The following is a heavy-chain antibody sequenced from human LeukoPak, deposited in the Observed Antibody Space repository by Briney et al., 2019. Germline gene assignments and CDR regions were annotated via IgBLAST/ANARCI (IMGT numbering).Heavy chain of an antibody. CDR1: GFIFNNYA. J-gene: IGHJ4*02. CDR2: IGGGGGAI. D-gene: IGHD4-23*01. CDR3: AKYAPPTTVATRYFDY. V-gene: IGHV3-23*01. Sequence: GGSLRLSCAASGFIFNNYALTWVRQAPGKGLEWVSVIGGGGGAIHYADSVQGRFTISRDNSNNTLYLQMNNLRAEDTAVYYCAKYAPPTTVATRYFDYWGQGAQVTVSS.